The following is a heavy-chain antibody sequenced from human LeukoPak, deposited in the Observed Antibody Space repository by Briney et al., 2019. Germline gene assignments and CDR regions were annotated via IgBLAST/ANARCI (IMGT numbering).Heavy chain of an antibody. CDR3: ARVGSSSLSSESGY. J-gene: IGHJ4*02. CDR2: IYYSGST. CDR1: GGSISSYY. Sequence: PSETLSLTCTVSGGSISSYYWSWIRQPPGKGLEWIGSIYYSGSTYYNPSLKSRVTISVDTSKNQFSLKLSSVTAADTAVYYCARVGSSSLSSESGYWGQGTLVTVSS. V-gene: IGHV4-59*05. D-gene: IGHD6-6*01.